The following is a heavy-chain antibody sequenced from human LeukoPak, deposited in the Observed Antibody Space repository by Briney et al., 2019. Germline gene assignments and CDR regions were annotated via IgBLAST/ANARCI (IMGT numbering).Heavy chain of an antibody. D-gene: IGHD6-13*01. J-gene: IGHJ6*02. CDR3: ASELTGYSSSWYRYRDYYGMDV. CDR2: INHSGST. V-gene: IGHV4-34*01. CDR1: GGSFSGYY. Sequence: PSETLSLTCAVYGGSFSGYYWSWIRQPPGKGLEWIGEINHSGSTNYNPSLKSRVTISVDTSKNQFSLKLSSVTAADTAVYYCASELTGYSSSWYRYRDYYGMDVWGQGTTVTVSS.